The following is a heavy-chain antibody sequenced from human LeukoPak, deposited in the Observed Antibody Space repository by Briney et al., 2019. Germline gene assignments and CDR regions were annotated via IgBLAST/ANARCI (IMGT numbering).Heavy chain of an antibody. CDR1: GGSIRSGDYY. V-gene: IGHV4-30-4*01. J-gene: IGHJ4*02. CDR2: NYYSGST. CDR3: ARVADVVTHYFDY. Sequence: SETLSLTCTVSGGSIRSGDYYWSWIRQPPGKDLEWIGHNYYSGSTYYNPSLESRITISVDTSKNQFSLRLSSVTAADTAVYYCARVADVVTHYFDYWGQGTLVTVSS. D-gene: IGHD2-2*01.